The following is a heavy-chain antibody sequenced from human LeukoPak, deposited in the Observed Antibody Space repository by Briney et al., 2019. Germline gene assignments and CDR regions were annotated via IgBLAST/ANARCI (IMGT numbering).Heavy chain of an antibody. Sequence: GGSLRLSCAASGFTFSSYDMHWVRQATGKGLEWVSAIGTAGDTYYPDSVKGRFTISRDNSKNTLYLQMNSLRAEDTAVYYCARDRSSGWFAYWGQGTLVTVSS. D-gene: IGHD6-19*01. V-gene: IGHV3-13*01. CDR2: IGTAGDT. J-gene: IGHJ4*02. CDR3: ARDRSSGWFAY. CDR1: GFTFSSYD.